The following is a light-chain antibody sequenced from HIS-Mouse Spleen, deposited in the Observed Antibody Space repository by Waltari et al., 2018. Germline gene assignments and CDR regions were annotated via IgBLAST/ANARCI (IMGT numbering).Light chain of an antibody. CDR3: SSYAGSNNYV. CDR1: SSDVGGYNY. V-gene: IGLV2-8*01. CDR2: EVS. Sequence: QSALTQPPSASGSPGQSVTISCTGTSSDVGGYNYVSWYQQHPDKAPKLMIYEVSKRPSGGPDRFSGAKSGNTASLTVSGLQAEDEADCYCSSYAGSNNYVFGTGTKVTVL. J-gene: IGLJ1*01.